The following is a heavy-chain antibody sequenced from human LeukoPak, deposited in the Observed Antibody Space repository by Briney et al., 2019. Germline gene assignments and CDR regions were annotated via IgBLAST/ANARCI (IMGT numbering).Heavy chain of an antibody. J-gene: IGHJ6*03. Sequence: ASVKVSCKASGYTFTGYYMHWVRQAPGQELEWMGWINPNSGGTNYAQKFQGRVTMTRDTSISTAYMELSRLRSDDTAVYYCARGLRGYSYGYHYYYYMDVWGKGTKVTVSS. CDR1: GYTFTGYY. D-gene: IGHD5-18*01. V-gene: IGHV1-2*02. CDR3: ARGLRGYSYGYHYYYYMDV. CDR2: INPNSGGT.